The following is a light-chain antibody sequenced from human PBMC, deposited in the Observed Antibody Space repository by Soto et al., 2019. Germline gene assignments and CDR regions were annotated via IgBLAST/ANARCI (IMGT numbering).Light chain of an antibody. J-gene: IGKJ1*01. CDR1: QTVKSTY. V-gene: IGKV3-20*01. CDR2: GAS. CDR3: QQYDTSPRT. Sequence: EIMLTQSPGTLSLYPGERATLSCRASQTVKSTYLAWYQQKPGQAPRLVIYGASNRATGIPDRFSGSGSGTDFTLTISGLEPEDFAVYYCQQYDTSPRTFGQGTKVEIK.